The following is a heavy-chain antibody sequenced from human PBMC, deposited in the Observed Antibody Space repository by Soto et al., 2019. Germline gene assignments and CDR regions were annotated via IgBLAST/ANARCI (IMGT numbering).Heavy chain of an antibody. CDR3: ARVRVIAAAGTEPYFDY. Sequence: ASVKVSFKASGYTFTSYAMHWVRQAPGQRLEWMGWINAGNGNTKYSQKFQGRVTITRDTSASTAYMELSSLRSEDTAVYYCARVRVIAAAGTEPYFDYWGQGTLVTVSS. J-gene: IGHJ4*02. CDR1: GYTFTSYA. V-gene: IGHV1-3*01. D-gene: IGHD6-13*01. CDR2: INAGNGNT.